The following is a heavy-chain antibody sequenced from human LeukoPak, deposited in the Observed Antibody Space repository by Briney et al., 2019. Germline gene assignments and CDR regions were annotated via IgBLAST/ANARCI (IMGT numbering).Heavy chain of an antibody. CDR3: AKDRPYDFWSGYSAGYDY. J-gene: IGHJ4*02. D-gene: IGHD3-3*01. CDR1: GFTFSSYS. V-gene: IGHV3-21*01. Sequence: GGSLRLSCAASGFTFSSYSMNWVRQAPGKGLEWVSSISSSSSYIYYADSVKGRFTISRDNAKNSLYLQMNSLRAEDTAVYYCAKDRPYDFWSGYSAGYDYWGQGTLVTVSS. CDR2: ISSSSSYI.